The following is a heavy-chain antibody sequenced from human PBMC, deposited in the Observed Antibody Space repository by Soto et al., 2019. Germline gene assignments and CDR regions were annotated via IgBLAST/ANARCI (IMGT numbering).Heavy chain of an antibody. Sequence: SETLSLTCTVSGGSISSYYWSWIRQPPGKGLEWIGYIYYSGSTNYNPSLKSRVTISVDTSKNQFSLKLSSVTAADTAVYYCARHEAYSSSSNFDFWGQGTLVTVST. J-gene: IGHJ4*02. CDR3: ARHEAYSSSSNFDF. CDR1: GGSISSYY. CDR2: IYYSGST. V-gene: IGHV4-59*08. D-gene: IGHD6-6*01.